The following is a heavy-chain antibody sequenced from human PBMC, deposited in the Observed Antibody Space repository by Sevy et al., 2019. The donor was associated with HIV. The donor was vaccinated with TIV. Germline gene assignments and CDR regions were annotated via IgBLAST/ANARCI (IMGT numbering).Heavy chain of an antibody. CDR2: ISYDGSHK. D-gene: IGHD3-3*01. V-gene: IGHV3-30*18. Sequence: GGSLRLSCAASGFTFSSYGMHWVRQAPGKGLEWVAVISYDGSHKYYADSVKGRFTISRDNSKNTLYLQMNSLRAEDTAVYYCAKDFWSGAYYYYYGMDVRGQGTTVTVSS. J-gene: IGHJ6*02. CDR1: GFTFSSYG. CDR3: AKDFWSGAYYYYYGMDV.